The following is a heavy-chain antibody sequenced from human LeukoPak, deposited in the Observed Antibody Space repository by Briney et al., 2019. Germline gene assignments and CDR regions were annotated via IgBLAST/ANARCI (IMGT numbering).Heavy chain of an antibody. D-gene: IGHD3-22*01. CDR2: IDPSDSYT. CDR1: GYSFTSYW. CDR3: ARNYYDSSGYYVYWYY. J-gene: IGHJ4*02. Sequence: PGESLQISCQGSGYSFTSYWISWVRQMPGKGLEWMGRIDPSDSYTNYSPSFQGHVTISADKSISTAYLQWSSLKASDTAMYYCARNYYDSSGYYVYWYYWGEGTLVTVSS. V-gene: IGHV5-10-1*01.